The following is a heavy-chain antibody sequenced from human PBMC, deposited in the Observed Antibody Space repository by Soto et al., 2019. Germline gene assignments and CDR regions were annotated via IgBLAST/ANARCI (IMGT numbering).Heavy chain of an antibody. D-gene: IGHD3-16*02. CDR1: GFTFSSYA. V-gene: IGHV3-23*01. J-gene: IGHJ3*02. Sequence: EVQLLESGGGLVQPGGFLRLSCAASGFTFSSYAMSWVRQAPGKGLEWVSAISGSGGSTYYADSVKGRFTISRDNSKNTLYLQMNSLRAEDTAVYYCAKARRGNDYIWGSYRRDDAFDIWGQGTMVTVSS. CDR3: AKARRGNDYIWGSYRRDDAFDI. CDR2: ISGSGGST.